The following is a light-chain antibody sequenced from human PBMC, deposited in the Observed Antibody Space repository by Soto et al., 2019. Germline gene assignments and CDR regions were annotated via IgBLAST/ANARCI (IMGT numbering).Light chain of an antibody. CDR1: SSDVGGYNY. V-gene: IGLV2-14*01. CDR2: EVS. Sequence: QSALTQPASVSGSLGQSITISCTGTSSDVGGYNYVSWYQHHPGKGPKLLIFEVSNRPSGVSNRFSGSKSGNTASLSISGLQAEDEADYYCSSYTTTSIVVFGRGTKLTVL. CDR3: SSYTTTSIVV. J-gene: IGLJ2*01.